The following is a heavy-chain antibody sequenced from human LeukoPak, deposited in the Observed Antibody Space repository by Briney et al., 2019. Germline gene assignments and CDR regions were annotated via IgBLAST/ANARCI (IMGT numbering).Heavy chain of an antibody. V-gene: IGHV3-9*01. CDR1: GFMFDDYA. CDR3: AKATVSTIVASAGGFDH. CDR2: SSWNSGSI. D-gene: IGHD5-12*01. J-gene: IGHJ4*02. Sequence: PGGALRLSCAASGFMFDDYAIHWVRQAPGKGLEWVSGSSWNSGSIDYAESVKGRFTISRDNTKNSLYLQLTSLRAEDTALYYCAKATVSTIVASAGGFDHWGQGPLVTVSS.